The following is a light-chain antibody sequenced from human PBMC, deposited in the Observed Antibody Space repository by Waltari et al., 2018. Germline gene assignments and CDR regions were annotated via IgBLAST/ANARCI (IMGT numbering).Light chain of an antibody. CDR2: VNSDGSH. V-gene: IGLV4-69*01. CDR1: SGYTSNV. CDR3: QTGGHGTWV. Sequence: LVLTQSPSASASLGPSVKLTCTLSSGYTSNVIAWLQQQPGKGPRYLMKVNSDGSHRKGDDIPDRFSAANAATEYYLTISSLQSEDEADYYCQTGGHGTWVFGGGTKLTVL. J-gene: IGLJ3*02.